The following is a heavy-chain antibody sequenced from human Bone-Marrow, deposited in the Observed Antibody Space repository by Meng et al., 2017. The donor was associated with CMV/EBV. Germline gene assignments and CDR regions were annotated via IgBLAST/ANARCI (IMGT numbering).Heavy chain of an antibody. J-gene: IGHJ4*02. CDR1: GGSISSSSYY. V-gene: IGHV4-39*07. Sequence: GSLRLSCTVSGGSISSSSYYWGWIRQPPGKGLEWIGSIYYSGSTYYNPSLKSRVTISVDTSKNQFSLKLSSVTAADTAVYYCARSYCSDGGCYSDYWGQGTLVTVSS. CDR2: IYYSGST. D-gene: IGHD2-15*01. CDR3: ARSYCSDGGCYSDY.